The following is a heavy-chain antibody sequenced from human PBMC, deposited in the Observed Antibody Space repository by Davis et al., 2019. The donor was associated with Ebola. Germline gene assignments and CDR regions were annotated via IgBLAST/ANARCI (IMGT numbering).Heavy chain of an antibody. V-gene: IGHV3-30*04. CDR3: ARDGTYRMDV. J-gene: IGHJ6*04. CDR1: GITFSGYA. Sequence: GGSLRLSCAASGITFSGYALHWVRQPPGKGLEWVAVISFDGSNKYYADSVKGRFTISRDNSKNTLYLQMNNLRAEDTALYYCARDGTYRMDVWGKGATVTVSS. CDR2: ISFDGSNK.